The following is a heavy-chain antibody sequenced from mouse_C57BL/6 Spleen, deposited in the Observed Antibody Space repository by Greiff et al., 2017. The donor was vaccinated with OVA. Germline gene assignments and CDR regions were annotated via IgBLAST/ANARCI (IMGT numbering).Heavy chain of an antibody. CDR1: GYSITSGYY. D-gene: IGHD1-1*01. J-gene: IGHJ4*01. CDR2: ISYDGSN. CDR3: EREGSTVVGNAMDS. V-gene: IGHV3-6*01. Sequence: EVKLMESGPGLVHPSQSLSLTCSVTGYSITSGYYWNWIRQFPGNKLEWMGYISYDGSNNYNPSLKNRISITRDTSKNQFFLKLNSVTTEDTATYYCEREGSTVVGNAMDSRGQGTSVTVST.